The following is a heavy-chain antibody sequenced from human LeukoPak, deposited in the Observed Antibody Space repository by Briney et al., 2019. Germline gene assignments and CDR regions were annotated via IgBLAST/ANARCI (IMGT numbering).Heavy chain of an antibody. CDR1: GYRFTSYG. J-gene: IGHJ4*02. Sequence: ASVKVSCKASGYRFTSYGLSWVRQAPGQGLEWMGWISAYSGDALYAEKLQGRVTMTTDISTSTAYMELRSLRSDDTAVYYCARYYYDRGGYPTNFDYWGQGTLVTVSS. D-gene: IGHD3-22*01. CDR2: ISAYSGDA. CDR3: ARYYYDRGGYPTNFDY. V-gene: IGHV1-18*01.